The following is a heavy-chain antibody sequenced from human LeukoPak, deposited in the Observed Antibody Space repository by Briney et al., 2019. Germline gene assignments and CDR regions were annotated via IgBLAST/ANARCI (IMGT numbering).Heavy chain of an antibody. Sequence: ASVKVSCKASGYTFTGYYMHWVRQAPGQGLEWLGWINPNSGGTKYAQKFQGRVTMTRDTSISTAYMELSRLRSDDTAVYYCAREPSPAGIQLWNAFDIWGQGTMVTVSS. V-gene: IGHV1-2*02. J-gene: IGHJ3*02. CDR2: INPNSGGT. CDR3: AREPSPAGIQLWNAFDI. D-gene: IGHD5-18*01. CDR1: GYTFTGYY.